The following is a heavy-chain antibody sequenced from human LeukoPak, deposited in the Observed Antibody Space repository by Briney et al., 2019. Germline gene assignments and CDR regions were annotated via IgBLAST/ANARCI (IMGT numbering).Heavy chain of an antibody. Sequence: ASVKVSCKASGYTFTSYGISWVRQAPGQGLEWMGWISAYNGNTNYAQKLQGRVTMTTDTSTSTAYMELRSLRSDDTAVYYCAREVSGYYYDSSGYPAFDYWGQGTLVTVSS. V-gene: IGHV1-18*01. D-gene: IGHD3-22*01. CDR1: GYTFTSYG. J-gene: IGHJ4*02. CDR2: ISAYNGNT. CDR3: AREVSGYYYDSSGYPAFDY.